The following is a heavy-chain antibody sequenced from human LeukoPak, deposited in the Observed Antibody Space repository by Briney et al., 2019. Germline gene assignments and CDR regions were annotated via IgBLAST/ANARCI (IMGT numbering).Heavy chain of an antibody. D-gene: IGHD3-3*02. CDR2: IYYTGDT. CDR1: GGTISTYH. V-gene: IGHV4-59*01. CDR3: ARELGRAFDI. J-gene: IGHJ3*02. Sequence: PSETLSLTCTVSGGTISTYHWSWIRQPPGKGLEWIGYIYYTGDTNQNPSLNSRATISVDTSKNQFSLNLKSVTAADTAVYYCARELGRAFDIWGQGTVVTVSS.